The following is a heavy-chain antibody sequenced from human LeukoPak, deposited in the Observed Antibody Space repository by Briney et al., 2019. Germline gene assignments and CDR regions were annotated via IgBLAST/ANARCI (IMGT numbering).Heavy chain of an antibody. D-gene: IGHD5-12*01. CDR1: GGSISSYY. J-gene: IGHJ4*02. Sequence: SETLSLTCTVSGGSISSYYWSWIRQPPGKGLEWIGYIYYSGSTNYNPSLKSRVTISVDTSKNQFSLKLSSVTAADTAVYYCAGGYSGHFDYWGQGALVTVSS. CDR2: IYYSGST. V-gene: IGHV4-59*01. CDR3: AGGYSGHFDY.